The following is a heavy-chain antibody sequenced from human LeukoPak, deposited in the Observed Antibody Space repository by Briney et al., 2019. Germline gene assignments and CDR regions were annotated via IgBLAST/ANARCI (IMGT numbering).Heavy chain of an antibody. D-gene: IGHD2-2*01. CDR3: AREPGYCSSTSCYEFDY. Sequence: GGSLRLSCAASGFTLSSYAMSWVRQAPGKGLEWVSAISGSGGSTYYADSVKGRFTISRDNSKNTLYLQMNSLRAEDTAVYYCAREPGYCSSTSCYEFDYWGQGTLVTVSS. CDR1: GFTLSSYA. V-gene: IGHV3-23*01. J-gene: IGHJ4*02. CDR2: ISGSGGST.